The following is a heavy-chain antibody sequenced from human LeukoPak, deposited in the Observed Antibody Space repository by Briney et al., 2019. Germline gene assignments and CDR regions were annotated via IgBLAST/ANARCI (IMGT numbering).Heavy chain of an antibody. J-gene: IGHJ6*02. CDR3: ARDPGYCSSTSCLTHYYGMDV. CDR1: GYTFTSYY. V-gene: IGHV1-2*04. D-gene: IGHD2-2*01. CDR2: INPNSGGT. Sequence: APVKVSCKASGYTFTSYYMHWVRQAPGQGLEWMGWINPNSGGTNYAQKFQGWVTMTRDTSISTAYMELSRLRSDDTAVYYCARDPGYCSSTSCLTHYYGMDVWGQGTTVTVSS.